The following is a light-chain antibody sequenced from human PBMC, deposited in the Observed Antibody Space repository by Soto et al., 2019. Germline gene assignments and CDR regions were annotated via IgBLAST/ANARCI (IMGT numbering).Light chain of an antibody. J-gene: IGKJ4*01. Sequence: EIVLTQSPATLSLSPGERATLSCRASQSVGKYLAWYQQRPGQAPRLLMFDVSYRATGTPARFSGSGSGTDFTRTISSLEAEDFSVCYWQQRTNWQLTFGGGTRVEIK. CDR2: DVS. CDR3: QQRTNWQLT. V-gene: IGKV3-11*01. CDR1: QSVGKY.